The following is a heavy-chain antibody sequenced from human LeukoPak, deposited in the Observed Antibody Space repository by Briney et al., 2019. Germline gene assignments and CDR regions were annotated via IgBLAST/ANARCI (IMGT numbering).Heavy chain of an antibody. J-gene: IGHJ6*03. CDR3: ARGHGSYYYYMDV. CDR1: GYTFTDFY. V-gene: IGHV1-2*02. CDR2: INSNTGGT. D-gene: IGHD3-10*01. Sequence: VASVKVSCKASGYTFTDFYMLWVRQAPGQGLEWMGWINSNTGGTDYAQKFQGRVTMTRDTSTTTAYMELSRLRSDDTAVYHCARGHGSYYYYMDVWGKGTTVTVS.